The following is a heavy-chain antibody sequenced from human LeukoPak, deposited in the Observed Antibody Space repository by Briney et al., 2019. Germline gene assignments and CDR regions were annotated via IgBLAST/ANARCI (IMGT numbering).Heavy chain of an antibody. CDR2: INHSGST. CDR1: GGSFSGHY. D-gene: IGHD2-2*01. J-gene: IGHJ1*01. CDR3: ARGSRRLRYCSSTSCSNAEYFQH. V-gene: IGHV4-34*01. Sequence: SETLSLTCAVYGGSFSGHYWSWIRQPPGKGLEWIGEINHSGSTNYNPSLMSRVTISVDTSKNQFSLMLSSVTAADTAVYYCARGSRRLRYCSSTSCSNAEYFQHWGQGTLVTVSS.